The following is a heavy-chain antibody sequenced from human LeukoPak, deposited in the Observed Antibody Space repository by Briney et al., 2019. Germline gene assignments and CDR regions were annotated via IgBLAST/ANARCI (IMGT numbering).Heavy chain of an antibody. D-gene: IGHD5-12*01. CDR2: ISGSGGST. CDR3: AKDMSGYSGYDDY. CDR1: RFMFSNYW. J-gene: IGHJ4*02. V-gene: IGHV3-23*01. Sequence: GGSLRLSCAASRFMFSNYWMTWVRQAPGKGLEWVSAISGSGGSTYYADSVKGRFTISRDNSKNTLYLQMNSLRAEDTAVYYCAKDMSGYSGYDDYWGQGTLVTVSS.